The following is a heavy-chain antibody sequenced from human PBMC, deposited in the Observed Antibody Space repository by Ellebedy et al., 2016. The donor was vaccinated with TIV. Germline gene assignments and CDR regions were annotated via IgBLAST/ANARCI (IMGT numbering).Heavy chain of an antibody. J-gene: IGHJ6*03. CDR3: ARDRKAGWDYYYYSMDV. CDR2: IYYSGST. Sequence: SETLSLTXTVSGGFISTYYWSWIRQPPGNGLEWIGNIYYSGSTNYNPSLKSRVTISVDTSKNQFSLKLSSVTAADTAVYYCARDRKAGWDYYYYSMDVWGKGTTVTVSS. D-gene: IGHD1-14*01. CDR1: GGFISTYY. V-gene: IGHV4-59*12.